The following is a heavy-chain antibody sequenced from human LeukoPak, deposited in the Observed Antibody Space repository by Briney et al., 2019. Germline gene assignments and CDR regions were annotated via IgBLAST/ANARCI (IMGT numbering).Heavy chain of an antibody. Sequence: GGSLRLSCAASGFTFSSYAMSWVRQAPGKGLEWVSAISGSGGSTYYADSVKGRFTISRDNSKNTLYLQMNSLRAEDTAVYHCARARRGSIGTLDYWGQGTLVTVSS. V-gene: IGHV3-23*01. CDR3: ARARRGSIGTLDY. D-gene: IGHD6-6*01. CDR1: GFTFSSYA. J-gene: IGHJ4*02. CDR2: ISGSGGST.